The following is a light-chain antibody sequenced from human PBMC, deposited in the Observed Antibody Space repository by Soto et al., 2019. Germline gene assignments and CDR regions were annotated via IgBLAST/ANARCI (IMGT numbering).Light chain of an antibody. CDR1: QSISSS. Sequence: EVALTQSPATLSLSPGERATLSCRASQSISSSLGWYQQKPGQAPRLLIYDVSNRATGIPARFSGSGSGTDFALTISSLEPEDFAVYYCQQRSSWPFTFGPGTKVDLK. CDR2: DVS. V-gene: IGKV3-11*01. CDR3: QQRSSWPFT. J-gene: IGKJ3*01.